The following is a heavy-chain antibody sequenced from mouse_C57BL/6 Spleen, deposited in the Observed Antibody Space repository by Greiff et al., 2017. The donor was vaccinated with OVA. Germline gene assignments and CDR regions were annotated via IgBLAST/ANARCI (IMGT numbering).Heavy chain of an antibody. CDR3: ARNGAGSSPWFAY. V-gene: IGHV2-2*01. CDR2: IWSGGST. J-gene: IGHJ3*01. D-gene: IGHD1-1*01. CDR1: GFSLTSYG. Sequence: QVQLKESGPGLVQPSQSLSITCTVSGFSLTSYGVHWVRQSPGKGLEWLGVIWSGGSTDYNAAFISRLSISKDNSKSQVFFKMNRLQADDTAIYYCARNGAGSSPWFAYWGQGTLVTVSA.